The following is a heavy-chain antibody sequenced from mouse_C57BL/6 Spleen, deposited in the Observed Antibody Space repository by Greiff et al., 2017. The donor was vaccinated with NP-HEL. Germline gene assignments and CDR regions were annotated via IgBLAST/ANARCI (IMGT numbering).Heavy chain of an antibody. V-gene: IGHV1-81*01. CDR2: IYPRSGNT. Sequence: QVQLKESGAELARPGASVKLSCKASGYTFTSYGISWVKQRTGQGLEWIGEIYPRSGNTYYNEKFKGKATLTADKSSSTAYMELRSLTSEDSAVYFCARTTTVVARYWYFDVWGTGTTVTVSS. J-gene: IGHJ1*03. D-gene: IGHD1-1*01. CDR1: GYTFTSYG. CDR3: ARTTTVVARYWYFDV.